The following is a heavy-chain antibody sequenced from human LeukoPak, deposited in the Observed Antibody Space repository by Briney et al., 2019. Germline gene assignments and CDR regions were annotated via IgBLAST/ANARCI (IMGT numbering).Heavy chain of an antibody. CDR1: SGSISSYY. J-gene: IGHJ4*02. V-gene: IGHV4-4*07. CDR2: IYTSGST. CDR3: ALETGSYGDPLDY. Sequence: SETLSLTCTVSSGSISSYYWSWIRQPAGKGLEWVGRIYTSGSTNYNPSLKSRVTMSVDTSKNQFSLKLSSVTAADTAVYYCALETGSYGDPLDYWGQGTLVTVSS. D-gene: IGHD4-17*01.